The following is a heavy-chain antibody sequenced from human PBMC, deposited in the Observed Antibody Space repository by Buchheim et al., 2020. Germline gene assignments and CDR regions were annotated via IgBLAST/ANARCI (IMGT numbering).Heavy chain of an antibody. CDR2: IYYSGST. CDR1: GGSISSYY. Sequence: QVQLQESGPGLVKPSETLSLTCTVSGGSISSYYWSWIRQPPGKGLEWIGYIYYSGSTNYNPSLKSRVTISVDTSKNQFSLKLSSVTAADTAVYYCASTYCSSTSCYETIDYWGQGTL. CDR3: ASTYCSSTSCYETIDY. J-gene: IGHJ4*02. D-gene: IGHD2-2*01. V-gene: IGHV4-59*01.